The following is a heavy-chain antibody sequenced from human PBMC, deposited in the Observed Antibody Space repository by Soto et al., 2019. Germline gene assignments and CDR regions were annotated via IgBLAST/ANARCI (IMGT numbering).Heavy chain of an antibody. D-gene: IGHD6-25*01. CDR2: ISWDSGSI. J-gene: IGHJ4*02. CDR1: GFTFDNYA. V-gene: IGHV3-9*01. Sequence: EVQLVESGGGLVQPGRSLRLSCAASGFTFDNYAMHWVRQAPGKGLEWVSGISWDSGSINYADSVKGRFTISRDNAKNSLYLQMNSLKPDDTALYYCAKDAAYYFDSWGQGTLVTVSS. CDR3: AKDAAYYFDS.